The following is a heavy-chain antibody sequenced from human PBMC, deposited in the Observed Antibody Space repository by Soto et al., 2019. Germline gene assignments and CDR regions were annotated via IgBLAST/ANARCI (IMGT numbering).Heavy chain of an antibody. Sequence: EVQLVESGGGLVQPGGSLRLSCAASGFTFSSYEMNWVRQAPGKGLEWVSYISSSGSTIYYADSVKGRFTIAKDNGKNGLYLQMNSLRAEDTAVYYCARQYDSSGYAPAYFDYWGQGSLVTVSS. J-gene: IGHJ4*02. V-gene: IGHV3-48*03. D-gene: IGHD3-22*01. CDR1: GFTFSSYE. CDR2: ISSSGSTI. CDR3: ARQYDSSGYAPAYFDY.